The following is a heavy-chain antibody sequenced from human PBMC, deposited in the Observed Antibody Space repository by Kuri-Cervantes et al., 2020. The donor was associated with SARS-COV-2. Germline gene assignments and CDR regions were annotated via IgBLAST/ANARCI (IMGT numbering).Heavy chain of an antibody. V-gene: IGHV3-7*04. CDR1: GFTFSSYW. CDR2: IKQDGSEK. Sequence: GESLKISCAASGFTFSSYWMSWVRQAPGKGLEWVANIKQDGSEKYYVDSVKGRFTISRDNAKNSLYPQMNSLRAEDTAVYYCARGSAAAGLYWGQGTLVTVSS. CDR3: ARGSAAAGLY. D-gene: IGHD6-13*01. J-gene: IGHJ4*02.